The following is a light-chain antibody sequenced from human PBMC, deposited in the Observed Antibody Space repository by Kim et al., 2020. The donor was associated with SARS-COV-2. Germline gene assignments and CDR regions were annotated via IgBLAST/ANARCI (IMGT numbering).Light chain of an antibody. CDR3: QQYAGSPPT. CDR1: LRLNSIH. Sequence: SPGESATLSCRASLRLNSIHLAWYQQKPGQAPRLIIYGMSSRATDIPDRFSGSGAGTDFTLTISGLEPEDSAIYYCQQYAGSPPTFGQGTKVDIK. CDR2: GMS. J-gene: IGKJ1*01. V-gene: IGKV3-20*01.